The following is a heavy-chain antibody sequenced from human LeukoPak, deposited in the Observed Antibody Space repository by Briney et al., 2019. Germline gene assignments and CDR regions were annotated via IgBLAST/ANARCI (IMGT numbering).Heavy chain of an antibody. D-gene: IGHD5-12*01. J-gene: IGHJ6*03. CDR3: ARGSGYDPDYYYYYMDV. CDR2: IYTSGST. CDR1: SGSINSYF. Sequence: SETLSLTCTVSSGSINSYFWSWIRQPAGKGLEWIGRIYTSGSTNYNPSLKSRVTMSVDTSKNQFSLKLTSVTAADTAVYYCARGSGYDPDYYYYYMDVWGKGTTVTVPS. V-gene: IGHV4-4*07.